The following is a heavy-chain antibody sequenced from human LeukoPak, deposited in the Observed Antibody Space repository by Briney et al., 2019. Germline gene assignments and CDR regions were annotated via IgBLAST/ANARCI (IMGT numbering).Heavy chain of an antibody. CDR3: ARDRGYSYGHFNWFDP. V-gene: IGHV4-4*07. Sequence: PSETLSLTCTVSGGSISSYYWGWIRQPAGKGLEWIGRIYTSGSTNYNPSLKSRVTMSVDTSKNQFSLKLSSVTAADTAVYYCARDRGYSYGHFNWFDPWGQGTLVTVSS. J-gene: IGHJ5*02. CDR2: IYTSGST. CDR1: GGSISSYY. D-gene: IGHD5-18*01.